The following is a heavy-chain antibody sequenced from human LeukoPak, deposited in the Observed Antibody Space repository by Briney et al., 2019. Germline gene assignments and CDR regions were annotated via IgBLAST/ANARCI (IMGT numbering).Heavy chain of an antibody. CDR2: MNPHSGAT. CDR3: ARGRRSYGAGSYSSWFDP. D-gene: IGHD3-10*01. V-gene: IGHV1-8*01. J-gene: IGHJ5*02. CDR1: GDTFTSYD. Sequence: GASVKVSCKASGDTFTSYDFNWVRQTTGQGLEWMGWMNPHSGATGYAQKFLGRVTLTRNTSISTVYMEVSSLRSEDTAVYYCARGRRSYGAGSYSSWFDPWGQGTLVTVSS.